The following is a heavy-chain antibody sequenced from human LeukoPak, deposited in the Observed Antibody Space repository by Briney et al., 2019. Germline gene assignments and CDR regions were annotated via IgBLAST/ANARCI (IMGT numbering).Heavy chain of an antibody. V-gene: IGHV3-11*06. Sequence: KPGGSLRLSCAASGFTFSDYYMSWIRQAPGKGLEWVSYISNSGIYTNYADSVKGRFAISRDNSKHSLYLQMNSLRADDTAVYFCARAGAMDVWGQGTLVTVSS. CDR1: GFTFSDYY. J-gene: IGHJ4*02. CDR3: ARAGAMDV. CDR2: ISNSGIYT. D-gene: IGHD6-19*01.